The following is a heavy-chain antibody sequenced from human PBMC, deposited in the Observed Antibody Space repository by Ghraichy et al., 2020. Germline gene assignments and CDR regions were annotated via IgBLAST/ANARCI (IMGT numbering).Heavy chain of an antibody. CDR2: IKQDGSEK. V-gene: IGHV3-7*03. D-gene: IGHD3-22*01. CDR3: ARDRHYYDSRRDFDY. Sequence: GGSLRLSCAASGFTFSSYWMSWVRQAPGKGLEWVANIKQDGSEKYYVDSVKGRFTISRDNAKNSLYLQMNSLRAEDTVVYYCARDRHYYDSRRDFDYWGQGTLVTVSS. J-gene: IGHJ4*02. CDR1: GFTFSSYW.